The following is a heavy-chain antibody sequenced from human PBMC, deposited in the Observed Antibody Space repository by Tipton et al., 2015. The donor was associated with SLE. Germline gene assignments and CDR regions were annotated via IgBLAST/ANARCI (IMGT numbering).Heavy chain of an antibody. Sequence: SLRLSCAASGFTFSSYWMHWVRQAPGKGLVWVSRINSDGSSTSYADSVKGRFTISRDNAKNTLYLQMNSLRAEDTAVYYCARGGYDFWSGYSLNYYGMDVWGQGTTVTVSS. V-gene: IGHV3-74*01. CDR1: GFTFSSYW. D-gene: IGHD3-3*01. CDR3: ARGGYDFWSGYSLNYYGMDV. J-gene: IGHJ6*02. CDR2: INSDGSST.